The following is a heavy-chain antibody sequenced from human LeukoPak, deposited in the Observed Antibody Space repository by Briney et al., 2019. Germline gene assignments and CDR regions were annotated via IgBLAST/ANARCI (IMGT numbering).Heavy chain of an antibody. J-gene: IGHJ3*02. D-gene: IGHD2-21*02. CDR2: ILPILGIA. CDR1: RGTFSRYA. CDR3: ARDLRLPQGRNAFDI. Sequence: SSVNVSCKSSRGTFSRYAISWVRQAPGQGLEWMGRILPILGIANYAQKFQGRVTITADKSTSTAYMEPSSLRSEDTAVYYCARDLRLPQGRNAFDIWGQGTMVTVSS. V-gene: IGHV1-69*04.